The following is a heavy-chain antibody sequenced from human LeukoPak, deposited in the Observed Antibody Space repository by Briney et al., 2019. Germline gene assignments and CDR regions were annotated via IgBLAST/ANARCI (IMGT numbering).Heavy chain of an antibody. J-gene: IGHJ4*02. D-gene: IGHD3-10*02. CDR2: AGWAGGTT. CDR3: AKELDTMFFDY. CDR1: GFKFDRYT. Sequence: GGSLRLSCATSGFKFDRYTIHWVRQAAGKGLEWVSLAGWAGGTTFYSDSVRGRFTISRDSGRKSVYLQMNSLTTDDTAFYFCAKELDTMFFDYWGQGALVTVSS. V-gene: IGHV3-43*01.